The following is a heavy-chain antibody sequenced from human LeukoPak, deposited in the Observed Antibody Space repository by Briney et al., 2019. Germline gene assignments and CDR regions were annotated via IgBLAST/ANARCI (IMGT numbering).Heavy chain of an antibody. J-gene: IGHJ6*02. D-gene: IGHD2-2*01. CDR1: GFTFSNAW. CDR2: IKSKTDGGTT. Sequence: GGSLTPSSAASGFTFSNAWMSWVRQAPGKGLEWVGRIKSKTDGGTTDYAAPVKGRFTISRDDSKNTLYLQMNSLKTVDTAVYYCTTDRYYCSSTSCYGPDYYIGMDVGARRARSPSP. CDR3: TTDRYYCSSTSCYGPDYYIGMDV. V-gene: IGHV3-15*01.